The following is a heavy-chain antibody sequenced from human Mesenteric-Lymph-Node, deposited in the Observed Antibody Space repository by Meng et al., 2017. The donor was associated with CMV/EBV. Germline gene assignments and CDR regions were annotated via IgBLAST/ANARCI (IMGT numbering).Heavy chain of an antibody. Sequence: GESLKISCAGSGFIFSSYWMTWVRQAPGKGLEWVANIKEDGREKYYVDSVKGRFTISRDNANDSLHLEMNSLRAEDTAVYYCARVGGRVREFDYWGQGTLVTVSS. CDR3: ARVGGRVREFDY. CDR2: IKEDGREK. CDR1: GFIFSSYW. J-gene: IGHJ4*02. D-gene: IGHD4-23*01. V-gene: IGHV3-7*01.